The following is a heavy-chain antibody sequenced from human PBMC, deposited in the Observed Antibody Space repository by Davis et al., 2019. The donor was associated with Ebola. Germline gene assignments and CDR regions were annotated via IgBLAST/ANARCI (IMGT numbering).Heavy chain of an antibody. Sequence: GESLKISCAASGFTFRSYWMSWVRQAPGKGLEWVAVISYDGSNKYYADSVKGRFTISRDNSKNTLYLQMNSLRAEDTAVYYCTSTYDSSGNDYWGQGTLVTVSS. J-gene: IGHJ4*02. CDR1: GFTFRSYW. CDR3: TSTYDSSGNDY. CDR2: ISYDGSNK. D-gene: IGHD3-22*01. V-gene: IGHV3-30*03.